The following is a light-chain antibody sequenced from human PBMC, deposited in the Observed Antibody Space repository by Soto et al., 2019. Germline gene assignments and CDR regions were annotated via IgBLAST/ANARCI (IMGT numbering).Light chain of an antibody. CDR1: QSVSSN. CDR2: GAS. J-gene: IGKJ1*01. Sequence: EIVMTQSPATLSVSPGERTTLSCRASQSVSSNLAWYQQKPGQAPRLLIYGASTRATGIPARFSGSGSGTEFTLTISSLQSEDFAVYYCQQYNNWWRTFGQGTKV. V-gene: IGKV3-15*01. CDR3: QQYNNWWRT.